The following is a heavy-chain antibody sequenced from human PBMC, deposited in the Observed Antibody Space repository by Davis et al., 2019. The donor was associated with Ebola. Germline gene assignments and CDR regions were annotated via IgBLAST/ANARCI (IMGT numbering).Heavy chain of an antibody. J-gene: IGHJ4*02. Sequence: SETLSLTGTVSGGSISSGGYYWSWIRQHPGKGLEWIGYIYYSGSTYYNPSLKSRVTISVDTSKNQFSLKLSSVTAADTAVYYCARETYSSSLDYWGQGTLVTVSS. V-gene: IGHV4-31*03. D-gene: IGHD6-13*01. CDR1: GGSISSGGYY. CDR3: ARETYSSSLDY. CDR2: IYYSGST.